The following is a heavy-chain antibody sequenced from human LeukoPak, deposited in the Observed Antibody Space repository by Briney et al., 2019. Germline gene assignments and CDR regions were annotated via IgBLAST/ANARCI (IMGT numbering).Heavy chain of an antibody. Sequence: PGGSLRLSCAASGFAFSGYWMGWVRQAPGKGLEWVANIKQDGSEKYYVDSVKGRFTISRDNAKNSLYLQMNSLRAEDTAVYYCTRGRPLGYWGQGTLVTVSS. J-gene: IGHJ4*02. D-gene: IGHD3-16*01. CDR2: IKQDGSEK. CDR1: GFAFSGYW. CDR3: TRGRPLGY. V-gene: IGHV3-7*05.